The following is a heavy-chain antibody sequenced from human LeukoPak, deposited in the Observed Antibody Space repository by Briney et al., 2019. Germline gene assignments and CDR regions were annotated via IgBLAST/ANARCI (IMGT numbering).Heavy chain of an antibody. D-gene: IGHD1-26*01. J-gene: IGHJ4*02. CDR1: GGSISSYY. CDR3: ARDGSYRYFDY. V-gene: IGHV4-59*01. Sequence: SETLSLTCTVSGGSISSYYWSWIRQPPGKGLEWIGYIYYSGSTNYNPSLKSRVTISVDTSKNQFSLKLSSVTAADTAVYYCARDGSYRYFDYWGQGTLVTVSS. CDR2: IYYSGST.